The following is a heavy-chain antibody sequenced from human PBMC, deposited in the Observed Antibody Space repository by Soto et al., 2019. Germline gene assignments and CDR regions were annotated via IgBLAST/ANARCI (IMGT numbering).Heavy chain of an antibody. V-gene: IGHV3-23*01. CDR1: GFTFSSFA. J-gene: IGHJ4*02. D-gene: IGHD3-10*01. Sequence: PGGSLRLSCAASGFTFSSFAMSWVRQAPGKGLEWVSSISGSGESTYHADSVKGRLSISRDNSKNTLYLQMNSLRAEDTAVYYCAKRREGGYYTFGYWGQGPPVTVS. CDR2: ISGSGEST. CDR3: AKRREGGYYTFGY.